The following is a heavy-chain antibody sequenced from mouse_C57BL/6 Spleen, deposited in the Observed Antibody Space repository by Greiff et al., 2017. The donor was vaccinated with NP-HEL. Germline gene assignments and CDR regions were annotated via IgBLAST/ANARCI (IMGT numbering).Heavy chain of an antibody. CDR2: IDPEDGDT. Sequence: EVQLQQSGAELVKPGASVKLSCTASGFNIKDYYMHWVKQRTEQGLEWIGRIDPEDGDTKYAPKFQGKATITADTSTNTAYLNLSSLTSEDTAVDYCATYYYGRGGFDYWGQGTTLTVSS. CDR3: ATYYYGRGGFDY. CDR1: GFNIKDYY. D-gene: IGHD1-1*01. V-gene: IGHV14-2*01. J-gene: IGHJ2*01.